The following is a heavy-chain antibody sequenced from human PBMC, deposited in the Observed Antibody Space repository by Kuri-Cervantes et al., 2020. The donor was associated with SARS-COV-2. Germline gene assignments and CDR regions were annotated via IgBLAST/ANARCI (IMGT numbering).Heavy chain of an antibody. Sequence: GSLRLSCAAYGGSFSGYYWSWIRQPPGKGLEWIGYIYYSGSTNYNPSLKSRVTISVDTSKNQFSLKLSSVTAADTAVYYCATSQLPNAHFDYWGQGTLVTVSS. CDR3: ATSQLPNAHFDY. D-gene: IGHD2-2*01. J-gene: IGHJ4*02. CDR2: IYYSGST. CDR1: GGSFSGYY. V-gene: IGHV4-59*01.